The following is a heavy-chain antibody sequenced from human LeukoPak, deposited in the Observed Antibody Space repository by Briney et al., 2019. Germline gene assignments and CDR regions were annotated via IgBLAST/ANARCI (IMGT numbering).Heavy chain of an antibody. J-gene: IGHJ5*02. V-gene: IGHV4-39*07. CDR3: ARAPRKGFCTDTTCYADNWFDP. CDR1: GGSISTRSYY. D-gene: IGHD2-2*01. CDR2: IYYSGST. Sequence: PSETLSLTCTVSGGSISTRSYYWGWIRQPPGKGLEWIGSIYYSGSTYYNPSLKSRVTISVDTSKNQFSLNLSSVTAADTAVYYCARAPRKGFCTDTTCYADNWFDPWGQGTLVTVSS.